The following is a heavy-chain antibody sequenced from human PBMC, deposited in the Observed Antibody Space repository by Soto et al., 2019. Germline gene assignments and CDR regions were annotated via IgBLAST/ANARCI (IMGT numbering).Heavy chain of an antibody. CDR3: AKHGYDILTGYYY. Sequence: PGGSLRLSCAASGFTFSSYAVSWVRQAPGKGLEWVSGITGSGGSTYYADSVKDRFTMSRDNSRNTLYLQMNSLRAEDTAVYHCAKHGYDILTGYYYWGQGTLVTVSS. CDR1: GFTFSSYA. V-gene: IGHV3-23*01. J-gene: IGHJ4*02. CDR2: ITGSGGST. D-gene: IGHD3-9*01.